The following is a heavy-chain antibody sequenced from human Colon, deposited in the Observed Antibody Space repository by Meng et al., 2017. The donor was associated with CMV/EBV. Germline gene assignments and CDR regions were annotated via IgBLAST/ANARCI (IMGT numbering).Heavy chain of an antibody. V-gene: IGHV3-74*01. CDR3: ARSPKDSGM. Sequence: SLKISCAAAGIIFSSYWMHWVRQAPGKVLVWVSRINPDGSSTNYADFVKGGSTVCSDNGKNTLFLEMNSLRDEDTAVYYCARSPKDSGMWGQGTMVTVSS. CDR2: INPDGSST. J-gene: IGHJ3*02. D-gene: IGHD1-26*01. CDR1: GIIFSSYW.